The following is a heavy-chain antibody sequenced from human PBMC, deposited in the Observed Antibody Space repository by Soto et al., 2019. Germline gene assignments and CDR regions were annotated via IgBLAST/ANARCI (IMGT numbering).Heavy chain of an antibody. J-gene: IGHJ6*02. CDR2: INHSGST. CDR3: ARHSSLAYYYYYYGMDV. V-gene: IGHV4-34*01. D-gene: IGHD6-13*01. Sequence: SETLSLTCAVYGGSFSGYYWSWIRQPPGKGLEWIGEINHSGSTNYNPSLKSRVTISVDTSKNQFSLKLSSVTAADTAVYYCARHSSLAYYYYYYGMDVWGQGTTVTLSS. CDR1: GGSFSGYY.